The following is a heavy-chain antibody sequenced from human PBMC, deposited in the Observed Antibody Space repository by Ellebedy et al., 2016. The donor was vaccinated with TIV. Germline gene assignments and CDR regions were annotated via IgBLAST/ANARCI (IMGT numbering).Heavy chain of an antibody. J-gene: IGHJ6*02. V-gene: IGHV3-74*01. CDR2: ISSDGSVT. Sequence: GESLKISXAASGSTFSASWMHWVRQAPGKGLVWVSHISSDGSVTTYVDSVKGRFTISRDNAKNTLYLQMNSLRVEDTAAYYCATDVFYRLDVWGQGTTVTVSS. CDR1: GSTFSASW. CDR3: ATDVFYRLDV.